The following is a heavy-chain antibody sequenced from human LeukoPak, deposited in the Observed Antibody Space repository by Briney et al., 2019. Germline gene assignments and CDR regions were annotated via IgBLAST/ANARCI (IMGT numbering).Heavy chain of an antibody. J-gene: IGHJ4*02. Sequence: SGGSLRLSCAASGFTFIGHWMSWVRQAPGKGLEWVANINQGGSDKYYVDSVKGRLTISRDNANNLLYLQMNSLRGEDTAVYYCTRDRSRAEDDWGQGTLVTVSS. D-gene: IGHD1-14*01. CDR3: TRDRSRAEDD. V-gene: IGHV3-7*01. CDR1: GFTFIGHW. CDR2: INQGGSDK.